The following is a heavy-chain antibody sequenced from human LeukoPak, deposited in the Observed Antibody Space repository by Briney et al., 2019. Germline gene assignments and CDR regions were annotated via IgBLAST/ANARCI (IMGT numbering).Heavy chain of an antibody. D-gene: IGHD6-13*01. Sequence: SETLSLTCTVSGGSISSGPYYWSWIRQPPGKGLEWIGEINHSGSTNYNPSLKSRVTISVDTSKNQFSLKLSSVTAADTAVYYCARGGGAAAVVDWGQGTLVTVSS. V-gene: IGHV4-39*07. CDR1: GGSISSGPYY. J-gene: IGHJ4*02. CDR2: INHSGST. CDR3: ARGGGAAAVVD.